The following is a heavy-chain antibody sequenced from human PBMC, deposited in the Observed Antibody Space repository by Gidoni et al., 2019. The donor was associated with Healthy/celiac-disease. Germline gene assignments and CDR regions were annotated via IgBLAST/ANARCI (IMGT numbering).Heavy chain of an antibody. V-gene: IGHV3-33*01. D-gene: IGHD3-10*01. Sequence: QVQLVESGGGVVQPGRSLRLSCAASGFTFRSYGMHWVRQAPGKGLEWVAVIWYDGSNKYYADSVKGRFTISRDNSKNTLYLQMNSLRAEDTAVYYCARDRITMVRGVISPQRGSYYYYGMDVWGQGTTVTVSS. CDR1: GFTFRSYG. CDR2: IWYDGSNK. J-gene: IGHJ6*02. CDR3: ARDRITMVRGVISPQRGSYYYYGMDV.